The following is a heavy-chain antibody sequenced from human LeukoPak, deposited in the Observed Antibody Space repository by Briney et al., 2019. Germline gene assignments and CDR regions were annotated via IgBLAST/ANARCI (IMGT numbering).Heavy chain of an antibody. CDR1: GFTFSSYG. Sequence: GGSLRLSCAASGFTFSSYGMSWVRQAPGKGLEWVSAISGSGGSTYYADSVKGRFTISRDNSKNTLYLQMNSLRAEDTAVYYCANYDSSGYFPFDYWGQGTWSPSPQ. CDR3: ANYDSSGYFPFDY. J-gene: IGHJ4*02. V-gene: IGHV3-23*01. D-gene: IGHD3-22*01. CDR2: ISGSGGST.